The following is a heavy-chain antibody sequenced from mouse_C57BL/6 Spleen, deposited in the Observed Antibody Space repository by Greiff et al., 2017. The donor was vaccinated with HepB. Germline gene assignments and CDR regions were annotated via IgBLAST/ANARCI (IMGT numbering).Heavy chain of an antibody. Sequence: VQLQQPGAELVRPGSSVKLSCKASGYTFTSYWMHWVKQRPIQGLEWIGNIDPSDSETHYNQKFKDKATLTVDKSSSTAYMQLSSLTSEDSAVYYFARRGYGSSYDWYFDVWGTGTTVTVSS. CDR2: IDPSDSET. V-gene: IGHV1-52*01. D-gene: IGHD1-1*01. CDR1: GYTFTSYW. CDR3: ARRGYGSSYDWYFDV. J-gene: IGHJ1*03.